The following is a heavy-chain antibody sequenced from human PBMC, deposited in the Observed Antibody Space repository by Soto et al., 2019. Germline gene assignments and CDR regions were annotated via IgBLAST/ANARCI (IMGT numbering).Heavy chain of an antibody. CDR2: ISGSGGST. V-gene: IGHV3-23*01. D-gene: IGHD2-21*02. CDR3: AKDLVGGGDSGPYYYFDY. Sequence: PGGSLRLSCAASGFTFSSYAMSWVRQAPGKGLEWVSAISGSGGSTYYADSVKGRFTISRDNSKNTLYLQMNSLRAEDTAVYCCAKDLVGGGDSGPYYYFDYWGQGTLVTVSS. CDR1: GFTFSSYA. J-gene: IGHJ4*02.